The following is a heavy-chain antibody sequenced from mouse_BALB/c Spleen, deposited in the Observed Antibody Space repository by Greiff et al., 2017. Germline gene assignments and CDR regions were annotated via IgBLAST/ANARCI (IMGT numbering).Heavy chain of an antibody. J-gene: IGHJ4*01. D-gene: IGHD2-2*01. CDR2: ISCYNGAT. V-gene: IGHV1S34*01. Sequence: LVKTGASVKISCKASGYSFTGYYMHWVKQSHGKSLEWIGYISCYNGATSYNQKFKGKATFTVDTSSSTAYMQFNSLTSEDSAVYYCARGYGYARNAMDYWGQGTSVTVSS. CDR3: ARGYGYARNAMDY. CDR1: GYSFTGYY.